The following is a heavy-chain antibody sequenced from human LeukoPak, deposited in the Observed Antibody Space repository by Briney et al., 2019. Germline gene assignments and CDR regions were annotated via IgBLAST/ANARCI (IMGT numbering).Heavy chain of an antibody. CDR2: ISSSSYI. CDR1: GFTFSSYS. D-gene: IGHD6-13*01. CDR3: ARGSSWYYYYYGMDV. J-gene: IGHJ6*02. V-gene: IGHV3-21*01. Sequence: GGSLRLSCAASGFTFSSYSMNWVRQAPGKGLEWVSSISSSSYIYYADSVKGRFTISRDNAKNSLYLQMNSLRAEDTAVYYCARGSSWYYYYYGMDVWGQGTTVTVSS.